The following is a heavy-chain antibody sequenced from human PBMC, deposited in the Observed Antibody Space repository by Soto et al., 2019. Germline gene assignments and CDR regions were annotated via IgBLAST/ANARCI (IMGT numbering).Heavy chain of an antibody. D-gene: IGHD5-12*01. CDR2: IYYGGIT. Sequence: PSETLSLTCTVSGGSFSNGDYYWSWIRQPPGKGLEWIGYIYYGGITSYNPSLKSRVTISSDTSKNLFSLKLNSVTAADTAVYYCAGQYGGYEYYFDYWGLGTLVTVSS. J-gene: IGHJ4*02. V-gene: IGHV4-30-4*01. CDR1: GGSFSNGDYY. CDR3: AGQYGGYEYYFDY.